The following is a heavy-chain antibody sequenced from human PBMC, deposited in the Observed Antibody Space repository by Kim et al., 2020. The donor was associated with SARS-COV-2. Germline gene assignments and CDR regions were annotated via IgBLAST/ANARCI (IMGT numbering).Heavy chain of an antibody. Sequence: GGSLRLSCAASGFTVSSNYMSWVRQAPGKGLEWVSVIYSGGSTYYADSVKGRFTISRDNSKNTLYLQMNSLRAEDTAVYYCARDPNLDVDKSGGTGGYGDRRWGQGTLVTVSS. D-gene: IGHD4-17*01. CDR3: ARDPNLDVDKSGGTGGYGDRR. J-gene: IGHJ4*02. V-gene: IGHV3-66*01. CDR1: GFTVSSNY. CDR2: IYSGGST.